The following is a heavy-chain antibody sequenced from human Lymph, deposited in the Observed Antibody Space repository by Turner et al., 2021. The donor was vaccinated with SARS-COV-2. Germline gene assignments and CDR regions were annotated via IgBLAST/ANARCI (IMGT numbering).Heavy chain of an antibody. J-gene: IGHJ4*02. CDR3: AREDTVMVKDD. Sequence: EVQLVASGGGLVQPGASLRLSCAASCFTFTGYCMRWVGQVPGKELEGVANIKHYGSEKYYLDSEKGQITISRENAKNSLYQKTISLRAEETVVYCCAREDTVMVKDDWGQGSLVTVSS. V-gene: IGHV3-7*01. CDR2: IKHYGSEK. D-gene: IGHD5-18*01. CDR1: CFTFTGYC.